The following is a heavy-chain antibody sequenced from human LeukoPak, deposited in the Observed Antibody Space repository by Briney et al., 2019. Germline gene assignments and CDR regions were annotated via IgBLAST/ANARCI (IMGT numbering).Heavy chain of an antibody. CDR3: ARKSSRGGFNGYDYWYFDL. Sequence: PETLSLTCTVSGGSISSYFWSWLRQPPGKRLEWIGYISYSGNTDYNPSLKSRVTLSVDTSKNRLSLKLSSVTAADTAVYYCARKSSRGGFNGYDYWYFDLWGRGTLVTVSS. V-gene: IGHV4-59*08. D-gene: IGHD5-12*01. J-gene: IGHJ2*01. CDR1: GGSISSYF. CDR2: ISYSGNT.